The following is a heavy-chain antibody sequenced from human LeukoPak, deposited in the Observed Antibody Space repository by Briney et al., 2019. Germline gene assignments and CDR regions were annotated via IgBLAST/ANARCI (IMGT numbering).Heavy chain of an antibody. CDR1: GGSIITHY. V-gene: IGHV4-4*07. Sequence: PSETLSLTCTVSGGSIITHYWSWIRQPAGKGLEWIGRMYSSGRTNYNPSLQGRVTMSVDTSKNQFSLKLTSVTAADTAVYYCARGPGSHYNTYWYFDLWGRGTLVTVSS. CDR2: MYSSGRT. CDR3: ARGPGSHYNTYWYFDL. D-gene: IGHD3-10*01. J-gene: IGHJ2*01.